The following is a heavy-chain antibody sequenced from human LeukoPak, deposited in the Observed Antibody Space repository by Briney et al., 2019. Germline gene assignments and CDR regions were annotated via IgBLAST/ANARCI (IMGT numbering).Heavy chain of an antibody. D-gene: IGHD6-19*01. CDR2: INPNSGGT. J-gene: IGHJ3*02. CDR1: GYTFSSYD. CDR3: ARDQEYSSGRSDAFDI. Sequence: ASVKVSCKASGYTFSSYDINWVRQATGQGLEWMGWINPNSGGTDYAQKFQGRVTMTRDTSISTAYMELSRLRSDDTAVYYCARDQEYSSGRSDAFDIWGQGTMVTVSS. V-gene: IGHV1-2*02.